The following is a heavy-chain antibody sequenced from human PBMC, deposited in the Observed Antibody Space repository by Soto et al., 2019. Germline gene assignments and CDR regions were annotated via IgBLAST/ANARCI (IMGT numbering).Heavy chain of an antibody. V-gene: IGHV1-69*01. D-gene: IGHD2-15*01. Sequence: QVQLVQSGAEVKKPGSSVKVSCKAPGGTFSTYAISWVRQAPGQGLEWMGGVIPIFGTPKYAQKFQGRVTLSADESTSTGYRELGSLRSEDSAVYYCARSQGGSSSLDIYYYSYYGMDVWGQGTTVTVSS. CDR2: VIPIFGTP. CDR1: GGTFSTYA. J-gene: IGHJ6*02. CDR3: ARSQGGSSSLDIYYYSYYGMDV.